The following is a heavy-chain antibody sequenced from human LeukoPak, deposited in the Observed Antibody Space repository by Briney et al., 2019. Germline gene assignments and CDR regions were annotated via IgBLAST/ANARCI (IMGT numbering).Heavy chain of an antibody. CDR2: FDPEDGET. V-gene: IGHV1-24*01. CDR1: GYTLTELS. CDR3: AIDTEHGGLDY. D-gene: IGHD4-23*01. J-gene: IGHJ4*02. Sequence: TSVKVSCKVSGYTLTELSMHWVRQAPGKGLEWMGGFDPEDGETIYAQKFQGRVTMTEDTSTDTVYMELSSLRSDDTAVYYCAIDTEHGGLDYWGQGTPVTVSS.